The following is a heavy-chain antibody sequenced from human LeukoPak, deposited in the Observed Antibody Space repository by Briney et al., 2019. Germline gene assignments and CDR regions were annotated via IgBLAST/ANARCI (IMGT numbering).Heavy chain of an antibody. CDR1: GFTFSSYA. CDR3: AKVYRPYGDFHSFDY. Sequence: GGSLRLSCAASGFTFSSYAMSWVRQAPGKGLEWVSAISGSGGSTYYADSVKGRFTISRDNSKNTLYLQMNSLRAEDTATYYCAKVYRPYGDFHSFDYWGQGTLVTVSS. V-gene: IGHV3-23*01. CDR2: ISGSGGST. D-gene: IGHD4-17*01. J-gene: IGHJ4*02.